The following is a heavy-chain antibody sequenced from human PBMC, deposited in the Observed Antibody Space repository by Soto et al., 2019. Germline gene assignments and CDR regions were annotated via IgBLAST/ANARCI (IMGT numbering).Heavy chain of an antibody. D-gene: IGHD1-1*01. CDR2: INHSGST. J-gene: IGHJ5*02. CDR1: GGSFSGYY. CDR3: ARHSGNWFDA. Sequence: SETLSLTCAVYGGSFSGYYWSWIRQPPGKGLEWIGEINHSGSTNYNPSLKSRVTISVDTSKNQFSLKLSSVTAADTAVYYCARHSGNWFDAWGQGTLVTVSS. V-gene: IGHV4-34*01.